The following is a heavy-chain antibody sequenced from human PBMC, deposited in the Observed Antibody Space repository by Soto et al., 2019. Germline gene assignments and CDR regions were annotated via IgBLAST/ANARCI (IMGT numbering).Heavy chain of an antibody. CDR3: AIKWGTYSCASLDY. D-gene: IGHD5-18*01. J-gene: IGHJ4*02. Sequence: QLVESGGGVVQPGGSLRLSCAASGFGFTHYTINWVRQAPGKGLEWVAVMSYDGTNEYYADSVKGRFTISRDNSKSTVYLQMNSLTPEDTALYYCAIKWGTYSCASLDYWGLGTLVTVSS. CDR2: MSYDGTNE. CDR1: GFGFTHYT. V-gene: IGHV3-30*04.